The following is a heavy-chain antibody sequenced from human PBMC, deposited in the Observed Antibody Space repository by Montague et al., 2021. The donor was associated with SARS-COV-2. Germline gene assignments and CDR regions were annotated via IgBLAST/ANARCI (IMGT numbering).Heavy chain of an antibody. J-gene: IGHJ4*02. CDR2: IYYSGST. Sequence: SETLSLTCTVSGGSISSSSYYWGWIRQPPGKGLEWIGSIYYSGSTYYNPSLKSRVTISVDTSKNQFSPKLSSVTAADTAVYYCARDLNEYSSSGGFDYWGQGTLVTVSS. CDR1: GGSISSSSYY. V-gene: IGHV4-39*07. CDR3: ARDLNEYSSSGGFDY. D-gene: IGHD6-6*01.